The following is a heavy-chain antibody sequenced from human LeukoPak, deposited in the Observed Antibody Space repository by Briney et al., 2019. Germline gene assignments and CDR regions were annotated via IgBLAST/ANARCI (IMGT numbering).Heavy chain of an antibody. CDR1: GGSISSYY. CDR3: AREGYCSGGSCPPAHYYYYYYMDV. Sequence: PSETLSLTCTVSGGSISSYYWSWLRQPAGKGLEWTGRIYTSGSTNYNPSLKSRVTMSVDTSKNQFSLKLSSVTAADTAVYYCAREGYCSGGSCPPAHYYYYYYMDVWGKGTTVTISS. J-gene: IGHJ6*03. CDR2: IYTSGST. V-gene: IGHV4-4*07. D-gene: IGHD2-15*01.